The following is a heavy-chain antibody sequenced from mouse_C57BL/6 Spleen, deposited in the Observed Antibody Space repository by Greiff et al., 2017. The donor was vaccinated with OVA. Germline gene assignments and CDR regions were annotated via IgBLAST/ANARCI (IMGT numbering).Heavy chain of an antibody. V-gene: IGHV1-69*01. Sequence: VQLQQPGAELVMPGASVKLSCKASGYTFTSYWMHWVKQRPGQGLEWIGEIDPSDSYTNYNQKFKGKSTLTVDKSSSTAYMQLSSLTSEDSAVYYCARWGDGYYSWFACWGQGTLVTVSA. CDR1: GYTFTSYW. J-gene: IGHJ3*01. CDR2: IDPSDSYT. D-gene: IGHD2-3*01. CDR3: ARWGDGYYSWFAC.